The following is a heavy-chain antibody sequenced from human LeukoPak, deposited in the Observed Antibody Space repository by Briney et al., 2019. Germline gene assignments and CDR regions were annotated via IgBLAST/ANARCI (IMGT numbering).Heavy chain of an antibody. CDR2: ISGSGGST. V-gene: IGHV3-23*01. J-gene: IGHJ4*02. Sequence: GGSLRLSCAASGFTFSSYAMSWVRQAPGKGLEWVSAISGSGGSTYYADSVKGRFTISRDNSKNTLYLQMNSLRAEDTAVYYCAKDGMAPAAISYYFDYWGQGTLVTVSS. D-gene: IGHD2-2*02. CDR3: AKDGMAPAAISYYFDY. CDR1: GFTFSSYA.